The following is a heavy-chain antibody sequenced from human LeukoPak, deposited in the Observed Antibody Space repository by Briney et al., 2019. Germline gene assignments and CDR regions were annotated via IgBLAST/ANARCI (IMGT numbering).Heavy chain of an antibody. CDR2: INPNSGGT. Sequence: ASVTVSCKASGYTFTGYYMHWVRQAPGQGLEWMGRINPNSGGTNYAQKFQGRVTMTRDTSISTAYMELSRLRSDDTAVYYCAREPQAFDAFDIWGQGTMVTVSS. V-gene: IGHV1-2*06. J-gene: IGHJ3*02. CDR3: AREPQAFDAFDI. CDR1: GYTFTGYY.